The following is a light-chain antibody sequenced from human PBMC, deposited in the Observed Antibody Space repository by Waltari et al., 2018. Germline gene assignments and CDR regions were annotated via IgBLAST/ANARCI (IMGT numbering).Light chain of an antibody. J-gene: IGKJ5*01. CDR3: MQGTNWPLT. Sequence: VVLTQSPLSLPVTLGQPASISCRSSQSLVHSDGKTYLNWFQQRPGQSPRRLIFNLSNRDSGVPDRFSGSGSGTDFTLKISRVEAEDVGFYYCMQGTNWPLTFGQG. V-gene: IGKV2-30*02. CDR1: QSLVHSDGKTY. CDR2: NLS.